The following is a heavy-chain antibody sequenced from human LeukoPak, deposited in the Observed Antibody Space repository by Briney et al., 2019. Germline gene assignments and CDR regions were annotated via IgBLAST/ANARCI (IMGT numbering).Heavy chain of an antibody. CDR2: ISSSSSTI. J-gene: IGHJ4*02. Sequence: PGGSLRLSCAASGFTFSSYSMNWVRQAPGKGREWVSYISSSSSTIYYADSVKVRFTISRDNAKNSLYLQMNSLRAEDTAVYYCARDPRHWYYYNIGGVYWGQGTLVTVSS. D-gene: IGHD1-7*01. V-gene: IGHV3-48*04. CDR3: ARDPRHWYYYNIGGVY. CDR1: GFTFSSYS.